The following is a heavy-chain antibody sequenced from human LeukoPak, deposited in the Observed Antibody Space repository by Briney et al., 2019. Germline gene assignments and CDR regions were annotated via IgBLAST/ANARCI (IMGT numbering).Heavy chain of an antibody. D-gene: IGHD3-10*01. Sequence: GGSLRLSCAASGFTFSSYSMNWVCQAPGKGLEWVSSISSSSSYIYYADSVEGRFTISRDNAKNSLYLQMNSLRAEDTAVYYCARDRVTMVRGVPYYYYYGMDVWGKGTTVTVSS. CDR2: ISSSSSYI. CDR3: ARDRVTMVRGVPYYYYYGMDV. V-gene: IGHV3-21*01. J-gene: IGHJ6*04. CDR1: GFTFSSYS.